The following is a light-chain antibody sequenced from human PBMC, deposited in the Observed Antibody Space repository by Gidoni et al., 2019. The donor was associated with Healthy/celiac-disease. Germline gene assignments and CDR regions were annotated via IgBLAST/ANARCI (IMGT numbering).Light chain of an antibody. J-gene: IGKJ4*01. Sequence: DIQMTQSPSTLSASVGDRVTITCRASQSISSWLAWFQQKPGKAPKLLIYNASSLESGVPSRFSGSVSGTEFTLTISSLQPDYFATYYCQQYNSYSLTFGGGTQLEIK. CDR3: QQYNSYSLT. CDR2: NAS. V-gene: IGKV1-5*03. CDR1: QSISSW.